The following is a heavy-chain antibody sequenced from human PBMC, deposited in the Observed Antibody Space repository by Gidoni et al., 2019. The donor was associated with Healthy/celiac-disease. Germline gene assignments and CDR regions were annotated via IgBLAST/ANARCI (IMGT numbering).Heavy chain of an antibody. D-gene: IGHD4-17*01. CDR1: GYSISSGYY. V-gene: IGHV4-38-2*02. J-gene: IGHJ4*02. CDR2: IYHSVST. CDR3: ARYQPDYGDYFDY. Sequence: QVQLKESGLGLVKPSETLSLTCTVSGYSISSGYYWGWIRQPPGKWLEWIWSIYHSVSTYYNPSLKSRVTISVDTSKNHFSLNLSSVTAADTAVYYFARYQPDYGDYFDYWGQGTLVTVS.